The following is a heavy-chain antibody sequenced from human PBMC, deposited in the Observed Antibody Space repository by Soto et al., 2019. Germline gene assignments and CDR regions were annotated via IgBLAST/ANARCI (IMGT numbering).Heavy chain of an antibody. CDR2: INPNSGGT. D-gene: IGHD2-21*01. CDR1: GYIFIHYS. V-gene: IGHV1-2*02. J-gene: IGHJ5*02. CDR3: VRPYCGTNSCHDWFDP. Sequence: SGKVCGSSSGYIFIHYSINGDRQAPGQGLEWMGWINPNSGGTKSAEQFQGRVTMTTDTSITTAYMELSGLRSDDTAVYYCVRPYCGTNSCHDWFDPWGQGTPVTVPS.